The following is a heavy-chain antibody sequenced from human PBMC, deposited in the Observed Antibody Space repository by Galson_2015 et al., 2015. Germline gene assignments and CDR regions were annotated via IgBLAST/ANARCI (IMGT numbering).Heavy chain of an antibody. CDR3: AKGLCSGGSCFSRIENGAFDI. Sequence: SLRLSCAASGFTFSSSAMTWVRQVPGKGLEWVSAISGGGGITYYADSVKGRFTISRDNSKSTLYLQMSSLRVEDTAVYYCAKGLCSGGSCFSRIENGAFDIWGQGTMVTVSS. CDR2: ISGGGGIT. CDR1: GFTFSSSA. J-gene: IGHJ3*02. D-gene: IGHD2-15*01. V-gene: IGHV3-23*01.